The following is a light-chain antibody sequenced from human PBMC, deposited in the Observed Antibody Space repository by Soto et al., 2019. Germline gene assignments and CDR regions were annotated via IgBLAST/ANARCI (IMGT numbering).Light chain of an antibody. J-gene: IGKJ4*01. CDR3: QQANSFPRVN. CDR2: TAS. CDR1: EGISSW. V-gene: IGKV1-12*01. Sequence: DIQLTQSPSSVSASVGDRVTITCRASEGISSWLAWYQQKPGKAPNLLIYTASTLQSGVPSRFSGSGSGTDFTRTISSLHPEDFATYYCQQANSFPRVNFGGGTKVEIK.